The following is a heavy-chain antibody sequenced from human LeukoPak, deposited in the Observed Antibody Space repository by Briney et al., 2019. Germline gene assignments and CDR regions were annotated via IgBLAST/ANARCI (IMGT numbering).Heavy chain of an antibody. CDR1: GGSISSGSYY. Sequence: SETLSLTCTVSGGSISSGSYYWSWIRQPAGKGLEWIGRIYTSGSTNYNPSLKSRVTISVDTSKNQFSLKLSSMTAADTAVYYCAKDGMRGYSYGLEIDYWGQGTLVTVSS. D-gene: IGHD5-18*01. J-gene: IGHJ4*02. CDR3: AKDGMRGYSYGLEIDY. CDR2: IYTSGST. V-gene: IGHV4-61*02.